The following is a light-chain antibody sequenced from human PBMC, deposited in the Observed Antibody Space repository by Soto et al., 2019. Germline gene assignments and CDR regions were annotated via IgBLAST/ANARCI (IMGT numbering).Light chain of an antibody. CDR2: DVS. Sequence: QSALTQPRSVSGSPGQSVTISCTGTSSDVGGYNYVSWYQQHPGKAPKLMIYDVSKRPSGVPDRFSRSKSCNTASLTISGLQAEDEADYYGCSYAGRYTWVFGGGNKVTVL. V-gene: IGLV2-11*01. CDR1: SSDVGGYNY. J-gene: IGLJ3*02. CDR3: CSYAGRYTWV.